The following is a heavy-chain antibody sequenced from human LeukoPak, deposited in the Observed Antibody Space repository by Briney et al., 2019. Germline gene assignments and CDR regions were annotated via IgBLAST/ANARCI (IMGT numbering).Heavy chain of an antibody. CDR1: RFTFSRYS. V-gene: IGHV3-21*01. D-gene: IGHD5-24*01. Sequence: GGSLRLSCAASRFTFSRYSMTWVRQAPGKGLEWVSSISSSSSYIYYADSVKGRFTISRDNAKDSLYLQVNSLRAEDTAVYYCARDGDGYNSGYYYYYMAVWGKGTTVTVSS. J-gene: IGHJ6*03. CDR3: ARDGDGYNSGYYYYYMAV. CDR2: ISSSSSYI.